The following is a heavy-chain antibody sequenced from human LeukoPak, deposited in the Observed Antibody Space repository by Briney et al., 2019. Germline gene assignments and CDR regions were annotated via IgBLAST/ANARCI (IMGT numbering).Heavy chain of an antibody. D-gene: IGHD3-10*01. CDR2: ISAYNGNT. CDR1: GYTFTSYG. V-gene: IGHV1-18*01. Sequence: GASVKVSCKASGYTFTSYGISWVRQAPGQGLEWMGRISAYNGNTNYAQKFQGRVTMTTDTSTSTAYMELRSLRSDDTAVYYCARDPEVSYGSENYYNGMDVWGQGTTVTVSS. J-gene: IGHJ6*02. CDR3: ARDPEVSYGSENYYNGMDV.